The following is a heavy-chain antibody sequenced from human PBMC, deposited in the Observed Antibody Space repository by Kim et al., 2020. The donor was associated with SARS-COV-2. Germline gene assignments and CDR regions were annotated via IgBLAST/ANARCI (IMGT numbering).Heavy chain of an antibody. CDR2: IYTSGST. J-gene: IGHJ6*02. V-gene: IGHV4-4*07. Sequence: SETLSLICTVSGGSISSYYWSWIRQPAGKGLEWIGRIYTSGSTNYNPSLKSRVTMSVDTSKNQFSLKLSSVTAADTAVYYCAREESFAPFYYYYGMDVWGQGTTVTVSS. CDR1: GGSISSYY. D-gene: IGHD3-3*01. CDR3: AREESFAPFYYYYGMDV.